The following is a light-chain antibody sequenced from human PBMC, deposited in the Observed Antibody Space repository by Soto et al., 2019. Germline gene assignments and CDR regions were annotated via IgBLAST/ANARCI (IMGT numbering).Light chain of an antibody. V-gene: IGLV1-44*01. Sequence: QSALSQPPSASGTPGQTVIISCSGSRSDIGSNFVNWYQHLPGTAPKLLIYNSNQRPSGVPDRFSGSKSGTSASLAISELQSEDEADYYCAAWDDSLTGPVFGTGTKVTVL. CDR2: NSN. J-gene: IGLJ1*01. CDR1: RSDIGSNF. CDR3: AAWDDSLTGPV.